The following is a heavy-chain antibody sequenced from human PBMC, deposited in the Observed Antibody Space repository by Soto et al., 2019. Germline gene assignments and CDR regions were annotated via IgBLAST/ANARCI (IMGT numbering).Heavy chain of an antibody. V-gene: IGHV1-18*01. CDR3: ARGIRLDFLYYYYGMDV. D-gene: IGHD3-16*01. J-gene: IGHJ6*02. Sequence: ASVKVSCKASGYTFTSYGISWVRQAPGQGLEWMGWISAYNGNTNYAQKLQGRVTMTTDTSTSTAYMELRSLRSDDTAVYYCARGIRLDFLYYYYGMDVWGQGTTVTVSS. CDR1: GYTFTSYG. CDR2: ISAYNGNT.